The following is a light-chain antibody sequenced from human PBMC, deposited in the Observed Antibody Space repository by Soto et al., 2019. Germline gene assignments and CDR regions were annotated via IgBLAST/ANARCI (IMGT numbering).Light chain of an antibody. CDR1: SSDVGSYNL. Sequence: QSVLTQPASVSGSPGQSITISCTGTSSDVGSYNLVSWYQQHPGKAPKLMIYEVSKRPSGVSNRFSGSKSGNTASLTISGLQAEDEADYYCCSHAGRTTIYVFGTGTKV. CDR3: CSHAGRTTIYV. J-gene: IGLJ1*01. V-gene: IGLV2-23*02. CDR2: EVS.